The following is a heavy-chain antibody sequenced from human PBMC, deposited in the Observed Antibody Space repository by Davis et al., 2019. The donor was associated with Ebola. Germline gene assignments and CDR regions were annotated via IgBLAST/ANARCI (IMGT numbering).Heavy chain of an antibody. J-gene: IGHJ4*02. Sequence: MPSETLSLTCAVSGDSISSSNWWSWVRQPPGKGLEWIGEISQSGSTNYNPSLKSRVTISVDKSKNQFSLKLSSVTAADTAVYYCARRVVVVTAIEEGYFDYWGQGTLVTVSS. V-gene: IGHV4-4*02. CDR2: ISQSGST. D-gene: IGHD2-21*02. CDR1: GDSISSSNW. CDR3: ARRVVVVTAIEEGYFDY.